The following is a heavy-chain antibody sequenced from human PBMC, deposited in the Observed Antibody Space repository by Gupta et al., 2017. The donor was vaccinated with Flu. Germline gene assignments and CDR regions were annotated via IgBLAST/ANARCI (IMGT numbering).Heavy chain of an antibody. Sequence: EVQLVASGGGLVQPGRSLRLSWAASGFTFDDYAMHWVRQAPGKGLEWVSGISWNSGSIGYADSVKGRFTISRDNAKNSLYLQMNSLRAEDTALYYCAKLAAAGFFYYGMDVWGQGTTVTVSS. CDR1: GFTFDDYA. CDR3: AKLAAAGFFYYGMDV. V-gene: IGHV3-9*01. J-gene: IGHJ6*02. CDR2: ISWNSGSI. D-gene: IGHD6-13*01.